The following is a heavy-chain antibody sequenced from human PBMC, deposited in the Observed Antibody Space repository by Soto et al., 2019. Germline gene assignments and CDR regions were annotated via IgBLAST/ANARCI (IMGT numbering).Heavy chain of an antibody. CDR2: IKSKSDGGTS. CDR1: GFTFSNAW. J-gene: IGHJ4*02. Sequence: GGSLRLSCAASGFTFSNAWMTWVRQAPGKGLEWVGRIKSKSDGGTSDYAAPVEGRFTISRDDSKNTLYLQMDSLKTEETAVYYCTTAGSFYDILTGYYSFDYWGQGTLVTVSS. CDR3: TTAGSFYDILTGYYSFDY. V-gene: IGHV3-15*01. D-gene: IGHD3-9*01.